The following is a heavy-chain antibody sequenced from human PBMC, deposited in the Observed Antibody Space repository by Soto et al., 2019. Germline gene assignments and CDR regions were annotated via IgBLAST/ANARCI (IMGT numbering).Heavy chain of an antibody. CDR3: ARHGHMTHNWFDP. CDR2: INYSGST. Sequence: SETLSLTCTVSGGSISSSSYYWVWIRQPPGKGLEWIGSINYSGSTYYNPSLKSRLTISVDTSKNQFSLKLTSVTAADTAVYYCARHGHMTHNWFDPWGQGTLVTVSS. J-gene: IGHJ5*02. V-gene: IGHV4-39*01. D-gene: IGHD2-21*02. CDR1: GGSISSSSYY.